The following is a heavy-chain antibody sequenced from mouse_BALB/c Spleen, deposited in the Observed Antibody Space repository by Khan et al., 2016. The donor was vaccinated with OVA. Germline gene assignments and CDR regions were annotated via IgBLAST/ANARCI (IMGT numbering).Heavy chain of an antibody. V-gene: IGHV2-2*02. Sequence: QVQLQQSGPGLVQPSQSLSITCTVSGFSLNNYSIHWVRQSPGKGLEWLGVIWSAGSTDYNAAFISRLTINKDNSRSQVFFKMNSLQPNDTAIYXGARRGNDYGRGALFAYWGQGTLVTVSA. CDR1: GFSLNNYS. D-gene: IGHD2-4*01. CDR2: IWSAGST. CDR3: ARRGNDYGRGALFAY. J-gene: IGHJ3*01.